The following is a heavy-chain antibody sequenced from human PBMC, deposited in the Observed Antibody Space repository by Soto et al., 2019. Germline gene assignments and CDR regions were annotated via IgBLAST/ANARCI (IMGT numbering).Heavy chain of an antibody. CDR1: GFSVADYA. V-gene: IGHV3-49*03. D-gene: IGHD2-2*01. CDR2: IRSRAYGGTT. Sequence: GGSLRLSCTVSGFSVADYAMGWFRQAPGKGLEWISFIRSRAYGGTTEDAASVKGRFTISRDDSRNIAYLQMNSLKTEDTAVYYCARVPYCASTSCYGGFHYWGQGTLVTVSS. CDR3: ARVPYCASTSCYGGFHY. J-gene: IGHJ4*02.